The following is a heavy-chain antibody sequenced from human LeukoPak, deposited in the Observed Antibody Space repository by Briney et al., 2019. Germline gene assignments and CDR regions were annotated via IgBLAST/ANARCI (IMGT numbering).Heavy chain of an antibody. D-gene: IGHD6-19*01. Sequence: GGSLRLSCAASGFTFSSYGMHWVRQAPGKGLEWVAVISYDGSNKYYADSVKGRFTISRDNSKNTLYLQMNSLRAEDTAVYYCAKRGIAVAGIDYWGQGTPVTVSS. J-gene: IGHJ4*02. CDR1: GFTFSSYG. CDR3: AKRGIAVAGIDY. V-gene: IGHV3-30*18. CDR2: ISYDGSNK.